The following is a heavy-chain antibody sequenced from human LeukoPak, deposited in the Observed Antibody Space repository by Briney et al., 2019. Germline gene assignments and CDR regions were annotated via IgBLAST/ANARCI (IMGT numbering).Heavy chain of an antibody. D-gene: IGHD3-22*01. V-gene: IGHV3-23*01. CDR2: ISGSGGST. CDR1: GFTFSSYA. Sequence: GGSLRLSCAASGFTFSSYAMSWVRQAPGKGLEWVSAISGSGGSTYYADSVKGRFTISRDNSKNTLYLQMNSLRAEDTAVYYCAKGHYYDSGGYVLYFQHWGQGTLVTVSS. CDR3: AKGHYYDSGGYVLYFQH. J-gene: IGHJ1*01.